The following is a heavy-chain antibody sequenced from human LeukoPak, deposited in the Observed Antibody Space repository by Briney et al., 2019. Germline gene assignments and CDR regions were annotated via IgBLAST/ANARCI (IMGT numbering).Heavy chain of an antibody. CDR1: GFTFSSYG. D-gene: IGHD3-22*01. V-gene: IGHV3-33*01. CDR2: IWYDGSNK. J-gene: IGHJ4*02. Sequence: GGSLRLSCAASGFTFSSYGMHWVRQAPGKGLEWVAVIWYDGSNKYYADSVKGRFTISRDNSENTLYLQMNSLRAEDTAVYYCARDRFDSSGYGTFDYWGQGTLVTVSS. CDR3: ARDRFDSSGYGTFDY.